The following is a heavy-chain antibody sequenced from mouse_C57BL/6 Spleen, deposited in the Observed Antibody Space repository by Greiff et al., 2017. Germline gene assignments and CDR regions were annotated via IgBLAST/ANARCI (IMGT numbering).Heavy chain of an antibody. CDR3: AKHDYDEGWFAY. CDR1: GYTFTSYW. D-gene: IGHD2-4*01. V-gene: IGHV1-7*01. Sequence: VQLQQSGAELAQPGASVKLSCKASGYTFTSYWMHWVKQRPGQGLEWIGYINPSSGYTKYNQKFKDKATLTADKSSSTAYMQLSSLTYEDSAVYYCAKHDYDEGWFAYWGQGTLVTGSA. CDR2: INPSSGYT. J-gene: IGHJ3*01.